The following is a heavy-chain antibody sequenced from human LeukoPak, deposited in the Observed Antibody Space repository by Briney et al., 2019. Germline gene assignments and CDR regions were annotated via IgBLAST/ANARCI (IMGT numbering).Heavy chain of an antibody. CDR3: ARDGVVVVAATPGYYYYYGMDV. V-gene: IGHV1-2*02. J-gene: IGHJ6*02. CDR2: INPNSGGT. D-gene: IGHD2-15*01. CDR1: GYTFTGYY. Sequence: ASVKVSCKASGYTFTGYYMHWVRQAPGQGLEWMGWINPNSGGTNYAQKFQGRVTMTTDTSTSTAYMELRSLRSDDTAVYYCARDGVVVVAATPGYYYYYGMDVWGQGTTVTVSS.